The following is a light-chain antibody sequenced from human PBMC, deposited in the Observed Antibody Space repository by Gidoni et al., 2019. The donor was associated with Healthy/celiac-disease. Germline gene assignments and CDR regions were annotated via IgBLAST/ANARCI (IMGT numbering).Light chain of an antibody. CDR3: QQYNNWLT. J-gene: IGKJ4*01. CDR1: QSVSSN. V-gene: IGKV3-15*01. Sequence: EIVMTQSPATLSVSPGERATLSCRASQSVSSNLAWYQQKPGQAPRLLIYGASTRATGIPARFSGSGSGTEFTLTISSLQSEDFAVYCCQQYNNWLTFXGXTKEEIK. CDR2: GAS.